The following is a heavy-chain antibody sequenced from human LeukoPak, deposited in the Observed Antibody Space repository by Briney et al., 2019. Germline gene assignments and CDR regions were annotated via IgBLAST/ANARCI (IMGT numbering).Heavy chain of an antibody. D-gene: IGHD2-15*01. CDR1: GGTFSSYA. CDR2: IIPILGIA. J-gene: IGHJ4*02. CDR3: ARGRIDSGGSSDFDY. V-gene: IGHV1-69*04. Sequence: SVKVSCKASGGTFSSYAISWVRQAPGQGLEWMGRIIPILGIANYAQKFQGRVTITADKSTSTAYMELSSLRSEDTAVYYCARGRIDSGGSSDFDYWGQGTLVTVSS.